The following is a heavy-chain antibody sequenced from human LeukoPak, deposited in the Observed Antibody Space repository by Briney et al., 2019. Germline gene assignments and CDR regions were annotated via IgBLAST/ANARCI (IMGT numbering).Heavy chain of an antibody. CDR3: ARALMTNDNWFDP. CDR1: GGSISSGDYY. V-gene: IGHV4-30-4*01. J-gene: IGHJ5*02. CDR2: IYYSGST. Sequence: SQTLSLTCTVSGGSISSGDYYWSWIRQPPGKGLEWIGHIYYSGSTYYKSSLKSRVTISVDTSKNQFSLKLSSVTAADTAVYYCARALMTNDNWFDPWGQGTLVTVSS.